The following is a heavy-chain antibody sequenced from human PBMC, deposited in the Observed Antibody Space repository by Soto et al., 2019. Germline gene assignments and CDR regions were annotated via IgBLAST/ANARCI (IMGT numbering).Heavy chain of an antibody. CDR3: AKDQGRYYYYGMDV. CDR2: ISYDGSNK. J-gene: IGHJ6*02. Sequence: QPGGSLRLSCAASGFTFSSYGMHWVRQAPGKGLEWVAVISYDGSNKYYADSVKGRFTISRDNSKNTLYLQMNSLRAEDTAVYYCAKDQGRYYYYGMDVWGQGTTVTVSS. CDR1: GFTFSSYG. V-gene: IGHV3-30*18.